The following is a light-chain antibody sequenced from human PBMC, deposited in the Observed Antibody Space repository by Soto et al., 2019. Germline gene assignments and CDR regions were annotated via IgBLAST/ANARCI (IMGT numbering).Light chain of an antibody. CDR3: SSYTISSRGVV. V-gene: IGLV2-14*01. CDR1: SSDVGDYNF. CDR2: EVS. Sequence: QSVLTQPASVSGSPGQSITISCTGTSSDVGDYNFVSWYQQHPGKAPKFMIYEVSNRPSGVSNRFSGSKSGNTASLTISGLQAEDEADYYCSSYTISSRGVVFGGGTKLTVL. J-gene: IGLJ2*01.